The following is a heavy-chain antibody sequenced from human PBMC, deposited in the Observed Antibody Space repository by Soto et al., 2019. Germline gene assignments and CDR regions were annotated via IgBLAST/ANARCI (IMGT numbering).Heavy chain of an antibody. D-gene: IGHD2-21*01. Sequence: GGSLRLSCAASGFTFSSYAMSWVRQAPGKGLEWVSAISGSGGSTYYADSVKGRFTISRDNSKNTLYLQMNSLRAEDTAVYYCAIDHVDRAYYYYFYMDVWGKGTTVTVSS. CDR2: ISGSGGST. V-gene: IGHV3-23*01. CDR3: AIDHVDRAYYYYFYMDV. CDR1: GFTFSSYA. J-gene: IGHJ6*03.